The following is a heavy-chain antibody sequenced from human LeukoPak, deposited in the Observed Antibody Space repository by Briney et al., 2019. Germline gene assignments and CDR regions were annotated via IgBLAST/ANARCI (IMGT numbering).Heavy chain of an antibody. CDR1: GGTFSSYA. V-gene: IGHV1-69*01. CDR3: AREVGAHDTFDI. CDR2: IIPIFGTA. Sequence: SVKVSCKACGGTFSSYAIRWVRQAPGQGLEWMGGIIPIFGTANYAQKFQGRVTITADESTSTAYMELSSLRSEDTAVYYCAREVGAHDTFDIWGQGTMVTVSS. J-gene: IGHJ3*02. D-gene: IGHD1-26*01.